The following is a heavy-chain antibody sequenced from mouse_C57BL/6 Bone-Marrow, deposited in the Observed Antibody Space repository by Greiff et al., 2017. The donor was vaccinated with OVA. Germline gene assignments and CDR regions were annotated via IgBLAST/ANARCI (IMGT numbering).Heavy chain of an antibody. CDR2: IYPGSGST. CDR3: ARSSYSNFYYYAMDY. V-gene: IGHV1-55*01. D-gene: IGHD2-5*01. Sequence: QVQLQQSGAELVKPGASVKMSCKASGYTFTSYWITWVKQRPGQGLEWIGDIYPGSGSTNYNEKFKSKATLTVDTSSSTAYMQLSSLTSEDSAVYYCARSSYSNFYYYAMDYWGQGTSVTVSS. J-gene: IGHJ4*01. CDR1: GYTFTSYW.